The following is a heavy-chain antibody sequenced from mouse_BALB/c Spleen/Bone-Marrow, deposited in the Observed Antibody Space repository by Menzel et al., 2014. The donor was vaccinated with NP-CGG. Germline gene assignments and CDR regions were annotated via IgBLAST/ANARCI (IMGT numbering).Heavy chain of an antibody. CDR3: TIRESGKGYFEY. CDR2: VYPGNSDP. D-gene: IGHD2-10*02. CDR1: GYSFTSYW. J-gene: IGHJ2*01. V-gene: IGHV1-5*01. Sequence: DVQLVESGTGLARPGASVKMSCKASGYSFTSYWMHWLKQRPGQGLEWIGAVYPGNSDPTYNRKFKGKAKLTAVTSASTAHMELSSLTSGDSAVYYCTIRESGKGYFEYWGQGTTLTVSP.